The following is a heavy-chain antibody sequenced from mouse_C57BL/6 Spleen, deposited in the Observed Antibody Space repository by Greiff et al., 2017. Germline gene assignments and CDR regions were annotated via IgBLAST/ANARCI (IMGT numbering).Heavy chain of an antibody. CDR1: GFTFSDYG. D-gene: IGHD1-1*01. V-gene: IGHV5-17*01. J-gene: IGHJ1*03. Sequence: EVNLVESGGGLVKPGGSLKLSCAASGFTFSDYGMHWVRQAPEKGLEWVAYISSGSSTIYYADTVKGRFTISRDNAKNTLFLQMTSLRSEDTAMYYCARNYGSSFDVWGTGTTVTVSS. CDR3: ARNYGSSFDV. CDR2: ISSGSSTI.